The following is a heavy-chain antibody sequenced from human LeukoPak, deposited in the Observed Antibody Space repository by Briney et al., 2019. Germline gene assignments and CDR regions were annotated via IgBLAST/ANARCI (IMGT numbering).Heavy chain of an antibody. Sequence: GGSLRLSCAASEFSVGSNYMTWVRQAPGKGLEWVSLIYSGGSTYYADSVKGRFTISRDNSKNSLYLQMNSLRAEDTAVYYCAMLEGPGAFDIWGHGTMVTVSS. CDR2: IYSGGST. V-gene: IGHV3-66*01. CDR1: EFSVGSNY. J-gene: IGHJ3*02. CDR3: AMLEGPGAFDI.